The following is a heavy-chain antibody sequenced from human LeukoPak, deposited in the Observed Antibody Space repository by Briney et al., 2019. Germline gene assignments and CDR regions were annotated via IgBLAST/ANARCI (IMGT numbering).Heavy chain of an antibody. D-gene: IGHD3-22*01. V-gene: IGHV4-4*07. Sequence: SETLSLTCTVSGGSISSYYWSWIRQPAGKGLEWIGRIYTSGSTNYNPSLKSRVTMSVDTSKNQFSLKLSSVTAADTAVYYCAREGYYSSCYYYKAFDYWGQGTLVTVSS. CDR1: GGSISSYY. J-gene: IGHJ4*02. CDR3: AREGYYSSCYYYKAFDY. CDR2: IYTSGST.